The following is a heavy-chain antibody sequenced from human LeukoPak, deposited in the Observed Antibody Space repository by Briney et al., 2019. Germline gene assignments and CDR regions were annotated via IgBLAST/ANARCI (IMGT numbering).Heavy chain of an antibody. CDR3: ARDSEGLLRGAYFDY. Sequence: PGGSLRLSCAASGFTFSSYWMSWVRQASGKGLEWVANIKQDGSEKYYVDSVKGRFTISRDNAKNSLYLQMNSLRAEDTAVYYCARDSEGLLRGAYFDYWGQGTLVTVSS. CDR1: GFTFSSYW. V-gene: IGHV3-7*01. CDR2: IKQDGSEK. J-gene: IGHJ4*02. D-gene: IGHD3-3*01.